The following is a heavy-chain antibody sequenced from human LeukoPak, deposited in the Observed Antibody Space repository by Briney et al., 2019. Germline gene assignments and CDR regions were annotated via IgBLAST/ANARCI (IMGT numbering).Heavy chain of an antibody. CDR3: ARLKWELLRSALDP. J-gene: IGHJ5*02. CDR2: IYPGDSDI. V-gene: IGHV5-51*01. D-gene: IGHD1-26*01. CDR1: GYRFTSYW. Sequence: GESLQISCQGSGYRFTSYWIGWVRQVPGKGLEWMGIIYPGDSDIRYSPSFQGQVTITADKSISTAYLQWSSLKASGTAMYYCARLKWELLRSALDPWSQGTLVTVSS.